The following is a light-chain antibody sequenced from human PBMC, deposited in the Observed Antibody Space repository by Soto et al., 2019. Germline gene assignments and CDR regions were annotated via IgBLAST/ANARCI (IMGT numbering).Light chain of an antibody. V-gene: IGKV1-39*01. CDR3: QQSYSTPPT. J-gene: IGKJ1*01. Sequence: DIQMTQSPSSLSASVGDRVTITCRASQSIRSYLNWYQQKPVKAPKLLIYAASSLQSGVPSRFSGSGSGTDFTLTIGSLQPEDFATYYCQQSYSTPPTFGQGTKVDIK. CDR1: QSIRSY. CDR2: AAS.